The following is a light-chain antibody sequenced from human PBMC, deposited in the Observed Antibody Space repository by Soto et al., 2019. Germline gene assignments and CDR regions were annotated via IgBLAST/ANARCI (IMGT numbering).Light chain of an antibody. CDR1: QSVSSSY. CDR2: GAS. J-gene: IGKJ1*01. V-gene: IGKV3-20*01. Sequence: IVLPQSPGTLSLSAGERATLSCISSQSVSSSYLAWYQQKPGQAPRLLIYGASSRATGIPDRFSGSGSGTDFTLTISRLEPEDFAVYYCQQYGSSPRTFGQGTKVDIK. CDR3: QQYGSSPRT.